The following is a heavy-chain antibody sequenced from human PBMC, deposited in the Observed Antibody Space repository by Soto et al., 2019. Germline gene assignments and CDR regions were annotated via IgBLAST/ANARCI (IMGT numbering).Heavy chain of an antibody. CDR2: ISYDGSNK. D-gene: IGHD3-3*01. CDR3: ARDEPEYYDFWSGYYTNYFDY. J-gene: IGHJ4*02. Sequence: GGSLRLSCAASGFTFSSYAMHWVRQAPGKGLEWVAVISYDGSNKHYADSVKGRFTISRDNAKNSLYLQMNSLRAEDTAVYYCARDEPEYYDFWSGYYTNYFDYWGQGTLVTVAS. V-gene: IGHV3-30-3*01. CDR1: GFTFSSYA.